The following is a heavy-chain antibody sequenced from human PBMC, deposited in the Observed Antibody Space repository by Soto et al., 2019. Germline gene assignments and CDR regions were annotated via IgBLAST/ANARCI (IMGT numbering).Heavy chain of an antibody. Sequence: QVQLVQSGAEVTKPGASVKVSCKASGYTFTSYGVSWLRQAPGQGLEWMGWISAYNGNTNYAEKLQGRVTMTTETSTYTAYIELRSLRSNLTAVYYCAREGIRHHYYSGMDVWGQGTTVTVSS. J-gene: IGHJ6*02. V-gene: IGHV1-18*01. CDR1: GYTFTSYG. CDR2: ISAYNGNT. D-gene: IGHD5-18*01. CDR3: AREGIRHHYYSGMDV.